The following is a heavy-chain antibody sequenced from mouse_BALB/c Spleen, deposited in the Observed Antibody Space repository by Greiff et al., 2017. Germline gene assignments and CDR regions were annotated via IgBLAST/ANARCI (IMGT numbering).Heavy chain of an antibody. Sequence: EVKLVESGGGLVQPGGSRKLSCAASGFTFSSFGMHWVRQAPEKGLEWVAYISSASSTIYYADTVKGRFTISRDNPKNTLFLQMTSLRSEDTAMYYCARLMGNYYAMDYWGQGTSVTVSS. J-gene: IGHJ4*01. CDR3: ARLMGNYYAMDY. CDR1: GFTFSSFG. V-gene: IGHV5-17*02. CDR2: ISSASSTI.